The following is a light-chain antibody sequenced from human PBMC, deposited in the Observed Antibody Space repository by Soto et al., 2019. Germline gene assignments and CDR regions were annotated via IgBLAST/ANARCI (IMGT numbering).Light chain of an antibody. CDR3: GSYTISTNGVV. CDR2: EVS. J-gene: IGLJ2*01. CDR1: NSDIGYYNY. Sequence: QSALTQPASVSGSPGQSITISCTGTNSDIGYYNYVSWHQQHPGKAPKLMIYEVSNRPSGVSNRFSGSRSGDTATLTISGLQAEDEADYFCGSYTISTNGVVFGGGTKLTVL. V-gene: IGLV2-14*01.